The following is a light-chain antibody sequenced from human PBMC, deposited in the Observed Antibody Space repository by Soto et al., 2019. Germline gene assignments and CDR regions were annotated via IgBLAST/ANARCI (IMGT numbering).Light chain of an antibody. J-gene: IGLJ2*01. Sequence: QSVLTQPPSASGTPGPRVTISCSGSSSNIGSNTVNWYQQLPGTAPKLLIYSNNQRPSGVPDRFSGSKSGTSASLAISGLQSEDEADYYCAAWDASLNGVVFGGGTQLAV. CDR3: AAWDASLNGVV. CDR1: SSNIGSNT. CDR2: SNN. V-gene: IGLV1-44*01.